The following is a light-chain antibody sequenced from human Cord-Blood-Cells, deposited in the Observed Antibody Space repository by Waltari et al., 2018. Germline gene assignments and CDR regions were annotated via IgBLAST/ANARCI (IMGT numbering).Light chain of an antibody. J-gene: IGLJ3*02. CDR1: SSDVGSYNL. CDR2: ECS. Sequence: QSALTQPASVSGSPGQSLTISCTGTSSDVGSYNLVSWYQQHPGKAPKLMIYECSKRPSGVSNRFSGSKSGNTASLTISGLQAEDEADYYCCSYAGSSTWVFGGGTKLTVL. CDR3: CSYAGSSTWV. V-gene: IGLV2-23*01.